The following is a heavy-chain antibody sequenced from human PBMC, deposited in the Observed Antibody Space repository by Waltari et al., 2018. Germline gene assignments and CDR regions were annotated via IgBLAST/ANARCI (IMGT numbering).Heavy chain of an antibody. Sequence: EVQPLESGGGLVQPGGSLRLSCAASGFTFSSYAMSWVRQAPGKGLEWVSVIYSGGSTYYADSVKGRFTISRDNSKNTLYLQMNSLRAEDTAVYYCAKVVWFGTDAFDIWGQGTMVTVSS. CDR2: IYSGGST. CDR3: AKVVWFGTDAFDI. J-gene: IGHJ3*02. D-gene: IGHD3-10*01. CDR1: GFTFSSYA. V-gene: IGHV3-23*03.